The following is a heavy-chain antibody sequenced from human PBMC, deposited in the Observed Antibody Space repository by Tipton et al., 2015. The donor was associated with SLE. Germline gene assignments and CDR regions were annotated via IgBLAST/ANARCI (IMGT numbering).Heavy chain of an antibody. CDR1: GGSISGYY. J-gene: IGHJ3*02. CDR3: ARKLASIDDAFDI. Sequence: TLSLTCTVSGGSISGYYWSWIRQPPGKGLEWIGYIYYTGSSNHNPSLKGRVTMSVDTSKNQFSLKLTSVSAFDTAVYYCARKLASIDDAFDIWGPGTVVTVSS. V-gene: IGHV4-59*08. CDR2: IYYTGSS. D-gene: IGHD5-12*01.